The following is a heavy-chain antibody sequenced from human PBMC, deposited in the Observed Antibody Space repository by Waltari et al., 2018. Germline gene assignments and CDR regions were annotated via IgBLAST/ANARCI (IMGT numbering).Heavy chain of an antibody. V-gene: IGHV4-39*01. Sequence: QLQLQESGPGLVKPSETLSLTCTVSGGSISSSSYYWGWIRQPPGKGLEWIGSIYYSGSTYYNPSLKSRVTISVDTSKDQFSLKLSSVTAADTAVYYCAGHGGSGWYRPFDYWGQGTLVTVSS. CDR2: IYYSGST. CDR1: GGSISSSSYY. J-gene: IGHJ4*02. D-gene: IGHD6-19*01. CDR3: AGHGGSGWYRPFDY.